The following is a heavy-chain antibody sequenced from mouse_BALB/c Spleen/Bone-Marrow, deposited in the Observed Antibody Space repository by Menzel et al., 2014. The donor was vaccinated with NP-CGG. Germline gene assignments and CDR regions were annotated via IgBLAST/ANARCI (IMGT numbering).Heavy chain of an antibody. J-gene: IGHJ1*01. CDR3: ARGGNWDDFDV. CDR1: GFTFSTFG. V-gene: IGHV5-17*02. CDR2: ISSGSTAI. D-gene: IGHD4-1*01. Sequence: EVNLVDSGGGLVQPGGSRKLSCAASGFTFSTFGMRWVRQAPEKGLEWVAYISSGSTAIFYADTLKGRFTISRDNPENTLFLQMTSLRSEDTAMYYCARGGNWDDFDVWGAGTTVTVSS.